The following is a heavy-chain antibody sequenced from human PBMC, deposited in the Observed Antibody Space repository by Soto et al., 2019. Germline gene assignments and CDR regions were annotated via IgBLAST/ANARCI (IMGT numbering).Heavy chain of an antibody. CDR1: GFTFSSCA. CDR2: ISGSGGST. CDR3: AKQAANIAARPSWFDP. Sequence: RLSCAPSGFTFSSCAMSWVRQAPGEGLEWVSAISGSGGSTYYADSVKGRFTISRDNSKNTLYLQMNSLRAEDTAVYYCAKQAANIAARPSWFDPWGQGTLVTVSS. V-gene: IGHV3-23*01. D-gene: IGHD6-6*01. J-gene: IGHJ5*02.